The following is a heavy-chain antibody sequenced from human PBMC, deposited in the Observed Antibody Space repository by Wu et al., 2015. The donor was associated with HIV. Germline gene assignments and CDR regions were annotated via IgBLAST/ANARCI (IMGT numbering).Heavy chain of an antibody. CDR1: GYSFYSHG. J-gene: IGHJ6*02. D-gene: IGHD6-19*01. Sequence: QIQLMQSGGEVKKPGASMKVSCKASGYSFYSHGIAWVRQAPGQGLEWMGWISGYNGKTNYRQNLQDRVTMTTDTSTSTAYMELRSLKSDDTAVYYCVRDQQWLPEYYHYYGMDVWGQGTTITVSS. CDR2: ISGYNGKT. CDR3: VRDQQWLPEYYHYYGMDV. V-gene: IGHV1-18*01.